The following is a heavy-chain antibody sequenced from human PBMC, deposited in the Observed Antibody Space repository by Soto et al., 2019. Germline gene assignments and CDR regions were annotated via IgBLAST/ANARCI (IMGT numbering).Heavy chain of an antibody. V-gene: IGHV1-3*01. J-gene: IGHJ4*02. CDR1: GYPFTSYA. D-gene: IGHD3-22*01. Sequence: GSVKVSSKASGYPFTSYATHLVRQAPGQSVEWMGWINAGNGNTKYSQKFQGRVTITRDTSASTAYMELSSLRSEDTAVYYCAREKKELGGTMIVVVPFDYWGQGTMVTVSS. CDR2: INAGNGNT. CDR3: AREKKELGGTMIVVVPFDY.